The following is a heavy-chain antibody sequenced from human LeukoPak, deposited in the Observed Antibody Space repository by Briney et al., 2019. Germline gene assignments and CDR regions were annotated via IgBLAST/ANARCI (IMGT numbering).Heavy chain of an antibody. CDR3: ARGLDCRSTSCYLDT. CDR2: IKGDGSRT. V-gene: IGHV3-74*01. J-gene: IGHJ4*02. D-gene: IGHD2-2*01. CDR1: GFTFGSHW. Sequence: GGSLRLSCAASGFTFGSHWMHWVRQGPGKGLVWNSRIKGDGSRTSYADSVKGRFTISRDNAKNSLYLQMNSLGAEDTAVYYCARGLDCRSTSCYLDTLGQGTLVTVSS.